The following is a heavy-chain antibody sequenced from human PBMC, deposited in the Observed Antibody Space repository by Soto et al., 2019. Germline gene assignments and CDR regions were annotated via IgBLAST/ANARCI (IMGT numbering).Heavy chain of an antibody. CDR3: ARGRGDLAAALYYFDY. Sequence: ASVKVSCKASGGTFSSYAISWVRQAPGQGLEWMGGIIPIFGTANYAQKFQGRVTITADKSTSTAYMELSSLRSEDTAVYYCARGRGDLAAALYYFDYWGQGTLVTVSS. CDR1: GGTFSSYA. CDR2: IIPIFGTA. J-gene: IGHJ4*02. V-gene: IGHV1-69*06. D-gene: IGHD6-13*01.